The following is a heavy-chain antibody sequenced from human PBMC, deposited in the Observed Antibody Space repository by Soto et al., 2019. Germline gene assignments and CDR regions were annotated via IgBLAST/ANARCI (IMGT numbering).Heavy chain of an antibody. Sequence: QVRLQQWGAGLLKPSETLPLTCAVYGGSFSDYYWTWVRQPPGKGLEWIGEINHSGSANYNPSLKTRFTIAVDTSKNQFSLKLNSVTAADTAVYYCAREFPSRYCDLWGRGTPVTVSS. CDR3: AREFPSRYCDL. J-gene: IGHJ2*01. CDR1: GGSFSDYY. V-gene: IGHV4-34*01. CDR2: INHSGSA.